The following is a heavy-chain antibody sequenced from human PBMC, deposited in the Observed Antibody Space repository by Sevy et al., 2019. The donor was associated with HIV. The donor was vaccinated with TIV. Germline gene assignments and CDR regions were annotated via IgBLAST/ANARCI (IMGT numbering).Heavy chain of an antibody. D-gene: IGHD1-26*01. J-gene: IGHJ4*02. CDR2: ISSSGSTI. V-gene: IGHV3-11*01. CDR3: AREVGRFFDY. Sequence: GGSLRLSCAASGFSFSDQYMSWIRQAPGKGLEWVSYISSSGSTIYYADSVKGRFSISRDNAKNSLYLQMNSLRDEDTAVYYCAREVGRFFDYWGQGTLVTVSS. CDR1: GFSFSDQY.